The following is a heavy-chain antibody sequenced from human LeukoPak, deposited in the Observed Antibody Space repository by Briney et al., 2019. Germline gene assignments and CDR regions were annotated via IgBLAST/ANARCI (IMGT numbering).Heavy chain of an antibody. J-gene: IGHJ5*02. D-gene: IGHD2-2*01. Sequence: GGSLRLSCAASGFTFSNYAMSWVRQAPGKGLEWVSFISGSGGSTYYADSVKGRFTISRDNSKDTLYLQMNSLRAEDTAVYYCAGGEDIVVGPFDPWGQGTLVTVSS. CDR1: GFTFSNYA. V-gene: IGHV3-23*01. CDR2: ISGSGGST. CDR3: AGGEDIVVGPFDP.